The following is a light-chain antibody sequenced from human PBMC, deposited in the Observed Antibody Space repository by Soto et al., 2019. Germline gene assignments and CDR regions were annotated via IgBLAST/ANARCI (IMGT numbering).Light chain of an antibody. Sequence: EIVLTQSPGTLSLSPGERATLSCRASQSVSSSYLAWYQQKPGQAPRHLIYGASSRATGIPDRFSGSGSGTDFTLTISRLEPEDFAVYYCHQYASSPVYTFGQGTKLEIK. CDR2: GAS. CDR3: HQYASSPVYT. V-gene: IGKV3-20*01. CDR1: QSVSSSY. J-gene: IGKJ2*01.